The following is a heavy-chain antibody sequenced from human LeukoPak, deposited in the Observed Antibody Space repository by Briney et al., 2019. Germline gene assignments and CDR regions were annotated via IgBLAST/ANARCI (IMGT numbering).Heavy chain of an antibody. CDR1: GYTFTGYN. CDR2: INPNSGGT. Sequence: ASVKVSCKASGYTFTGYNIHWVRQAPGQGLEWMGWINPNSGGTNYAQKFQGRVTMTRDTSISTAYMEVSRLRSDDTAVYYCARARNDDDTSFDIWGQGTMVTVSS. CDR3: ARARNDDDTSFDI. J-gene: IGHJ3*02. D-gene: IGHD1-1*01. V-gene: IGHV1-2*02.